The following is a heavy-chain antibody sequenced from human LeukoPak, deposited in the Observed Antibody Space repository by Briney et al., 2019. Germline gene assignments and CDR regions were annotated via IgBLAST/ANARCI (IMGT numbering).Heavy chain of an antibody. Sequence: SETLSLICTVSGGSISSSSYYWGWIRQPPGKGLEWIGSIYYSGSTYYNPSLKSRVTISVDTSKNQFSLKLNSVTAADTAVYYCARHFERVRNSWYHDYWGQGTLVTVSS. D-gene: IGHD6-13*01. CDR2: IYYSGST. CDR3: ARHFERVRNSWYHDY. V-gene: IGHV4-39*01. J-gene: IGHJ4*02. CDR1: GGSISSSSYY.